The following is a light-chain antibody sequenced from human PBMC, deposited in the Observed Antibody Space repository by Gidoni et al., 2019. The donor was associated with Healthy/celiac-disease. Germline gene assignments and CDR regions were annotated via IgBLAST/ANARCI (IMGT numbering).Light chain of an antibody. CDR3: QQYNNWPPLT. CDR2: GAS. Sequence: EIVLTQSPAILSVSPGERATLSCRASQSVSSNLAWYQQNPGQAPRILIYGASTRATGITARFSGSGSGTEFTLTISSLQSEDFAVYYCQQYNNWPPLTFGGGTKVEIK. J-gene: IGKJ4*01. CDR1: QSVSSN. V-gene: IGKV3-15*01.